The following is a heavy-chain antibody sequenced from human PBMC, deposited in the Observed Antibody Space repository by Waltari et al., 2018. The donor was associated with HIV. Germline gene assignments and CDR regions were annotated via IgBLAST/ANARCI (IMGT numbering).Heavy chain of an antibody. Sequence: QLQLQESGPGLVKPSATLSLPCTVSGGSGRSTSSCLAWIRQPPGKGLEWIGRMYYTGRAYYNPSLKSRVTISVDTSKNQFSLKVTSVTAADTAVYYCARHALRVGAAYWNFDLWGRGTLVTVSS. D-gene: IGHD1-26*01. CDR3: ARHALRVGAAYWNFDL. J-gene: IGHJ2*01. V-gene: IGHV4-39*01. CDR1: GGSGRSTSSC. CDR2: MYYTGRA.